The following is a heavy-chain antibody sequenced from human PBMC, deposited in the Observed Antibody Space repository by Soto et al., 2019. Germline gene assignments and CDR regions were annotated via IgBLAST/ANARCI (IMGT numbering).Heavy chain of an antibody. CDR1: GGSISSSSYY. CDR3: ARPHCSSTSCYLSSVWFDP. J-gene: IGHJ5*02. CDR2: IYYSGST. Sequence: SETLSLTCTVSGGSISSSSYYWGWIRQPPGKGLEWIGSIYYSGSTYYNPSLKSRVTISVDTSKNQFSLKLSSVTAADTAVYYCARPHCSSTSCYLSSVWFDPWGQGTLVTVSS. D-gene: IGHD2-2*01. V-gene: IGHV4-39*01.